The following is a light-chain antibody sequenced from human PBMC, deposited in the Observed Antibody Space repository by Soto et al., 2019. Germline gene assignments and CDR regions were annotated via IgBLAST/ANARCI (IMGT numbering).Light chain of an antibody. CDR1: SSDVGGYNY. J-gene: IGLJ1*01. Sequence: QSVLTQPASVSGSPGQSITISCTGTSSDVGGYNYVSWYQQHPGKAPKFMIYDVSIRPSGVSIRFSGSKFGNTASLTISGLQAEDEADYYCSSYTSSSTLDVFGTGTKVTVL. CDR3: SSYTSSSTLDV. CDR2: DVS. V-gene: IGLV2-14*01.